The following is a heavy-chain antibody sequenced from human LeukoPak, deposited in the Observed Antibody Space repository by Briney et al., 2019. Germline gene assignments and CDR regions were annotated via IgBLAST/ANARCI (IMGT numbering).Heavy chain of an antibody. J-gene: IGHJ5*02. Sequence: PGGSLRLSCAASGFTFSSYWMHWVRQAPGKGLEYVSAVDANGCTTYYADSVKGRFTISRDDSKNTLYLHMSSLRPEDTAIYYCYCRDDLPAWGQGTLVTISS. CDR1: GFTFSSYW. V-gene: IGHV3-64D*06. CDR3: YCRDDLPA. D-gene: IGHD5-24*01. CDR2: VDANGCTT.